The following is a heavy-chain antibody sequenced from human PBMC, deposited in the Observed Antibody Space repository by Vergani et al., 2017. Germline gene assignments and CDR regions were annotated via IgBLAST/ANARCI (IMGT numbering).Heavy chain of an antibody. D-gene: IGHD3-16*01. CDR3: TTDRLNPIWRLRVHPLDY. CDR2: IKSKTDGGTT. V-gene: IGHV3-15*01. J-gene: IGHJ4*02. Sequence: EVQLLESGGGLVQPGGSLRLSCAASGFTFSSYAMSWVRQAPGKGLEWVGRIKSKTDGGTTDYAAPVKGRFTISRDDSKNTLYLQMNSLKTEDTAVYYCTTDRLNPIWRLRVHPLDYWGQGTLVTVSS. CDR1: GFTFSSYA.